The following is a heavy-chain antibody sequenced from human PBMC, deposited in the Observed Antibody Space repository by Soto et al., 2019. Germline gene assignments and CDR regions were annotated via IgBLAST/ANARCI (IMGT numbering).Heavy chain of an antibody. V-gene: IGHV6-1*01. D-gene: IGHD2-2*01. CDR2: TYYRSKWYN. CDR1: GDSVSSNSAA. Sequence: PSQTLSLTCVISGDSVSSNSAAWNWIRQSPSRGLEWLGRTYYRSKWYNDYAVSVKSRITINPDTSKNQFSLQLNSVTPEDTAVYYCAREDCSSTSCYHVSSYYWGQGTLVTVSS. CDR3: AREDCSSTSCYHVSSYY. J-gene: IGHJ4*02.